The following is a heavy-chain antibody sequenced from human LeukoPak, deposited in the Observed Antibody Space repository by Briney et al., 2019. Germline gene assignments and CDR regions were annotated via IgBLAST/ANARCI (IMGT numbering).Heavy chain of an antibody. Sequence: GGSLRLSCAASGFTFSSYAMSWVCQAPGKGLEWVSAISGSGGSTYYADSVKGRFTISRDNSKNTLYLQMNSLRAEDTAVYYCATHSSSWYEYFQHWGQGTLVTVSS. CDR1: GFTFSSYA. V-gene: IGHV3-23*01. CDR3: ATHSSSWYEYFQH. D-gene: IGHD6-13*01. J-gene: IGHJ1*01. CDR2: ISGSGGST.